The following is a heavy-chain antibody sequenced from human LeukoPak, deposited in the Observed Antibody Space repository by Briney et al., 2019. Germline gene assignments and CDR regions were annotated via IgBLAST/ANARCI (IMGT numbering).Heavy chain of an antibody. CDR1: GFTFISYA. CDR3: AKADIVAPIGRGGFDY. CDR2: IIGSVGST. D-gene: IGHD5-12*01. Sequence: VGSLRLSCAASGFTFISYAMSVVRQAPGKGLEWVSAIIGSVGSTYYADSVKSRFTISRDNSKNTLYLQMNSLRAEDTAVYTCAKADIVAPIGRGGFDYWGQGNLVTVSS. V-gene: IGHV3-23*01. J-gene: IGHJ4*02.